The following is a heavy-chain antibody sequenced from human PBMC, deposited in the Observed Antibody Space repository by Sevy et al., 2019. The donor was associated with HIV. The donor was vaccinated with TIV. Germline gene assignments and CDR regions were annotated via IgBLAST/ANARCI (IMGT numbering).Heavy chain of an antibody. Sequence: GGSLRLSCAASGFTFSSYAMHWVRQAPGKGLEWVAVISYDGSNKYYADSVKGRFTISRDNSKNTLYLQMNSLRAEDTAVYYCAKPAANPYYYYGMDVWGQGTTVTVSS. CDR3: AKPAANPYYYYGMDV. V-gene: IGHV3-30-3*02. CDR1: GFTFSSYA. J-gene: IGHJ6*02. CDR2: ISYDGSNK.